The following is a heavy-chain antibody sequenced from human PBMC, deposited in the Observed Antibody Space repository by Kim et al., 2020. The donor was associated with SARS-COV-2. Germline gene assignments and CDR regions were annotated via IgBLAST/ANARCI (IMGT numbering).Heavy chain of an antibody. D-gene: IGHD2-15*01. CDR1: GVSISSSSYY. J-gene: IGHJ4*02. CDR2: IYYSGST. Sequence: SETLSLTCTVSGVSISSSSYYWGWIRQPPGKGLEWIGSIYYSGSTYYNPSLKSRVTISVDTSKNQFSLKLSSVAAADTAVYYCARHVGMVVAATFNWGQGTLVTVSS. CDR3: ARHVGMVVAATFN. V-gene: IGHV4-39*01.